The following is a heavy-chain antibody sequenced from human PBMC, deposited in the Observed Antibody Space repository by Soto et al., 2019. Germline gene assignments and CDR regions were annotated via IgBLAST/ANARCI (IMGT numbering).Heavy chain of an antibody. CDR1: GFTFSSYA. V-gene: IGHV3-23*01. CDR2: ISGSGGST. D-gene: IGHD2-15*01. J-gene: IGHJ4*02. Sequence: EVQLLESGGGLVQPGGSLRLSCAASGFTFSSYAMSWVRQAPGKGLEWVSAISGSGGSTYYADSVKGRFTISRDNSKNTLYLQMNSLRAEDTAVYYCAKDRGIVVVVAASAFDYWGQGTLVTASS. CDR3: AKDRGIVVVVAASAFDY.